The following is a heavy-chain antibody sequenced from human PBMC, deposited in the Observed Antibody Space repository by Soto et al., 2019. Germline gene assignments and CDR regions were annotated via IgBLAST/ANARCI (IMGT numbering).Heavy chain of an antibody. D-gene: IGHD5-18*01. CDR2: VISASGSV. CDR1: GRIFSSFP. V-gene: IGHV1-69*06. Sequence: QVQVVQSGAEVKKPGSSVKISCKASGRIFSSFPTSWVRQVPGQGLEWMGGVISASGSVTYAPKFQGRVTMTAVNSAGIGYMELTSLTSEDTAIYYCARVGSRDAYNYVFEQWGPGTMVTVSS. J-gene: IGHJ1*01. CDR3: ARVGSRDAYNYVFEQ.